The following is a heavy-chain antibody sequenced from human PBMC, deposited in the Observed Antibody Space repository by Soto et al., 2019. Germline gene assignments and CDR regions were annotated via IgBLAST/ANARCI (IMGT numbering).Heavy chain of an antibody. CDR1: GFTFSNAW. J-gene: IGHJ6*02. CDR2: IKSKTDGGTT. V-gene: IGHV3-15*07. CDR3: TIAMNYYYYGMDV. Sequence: GGSLRLSCAASGFTFSNAWMNWVRQAPGKGLEWVGRIKSKTDGGTTDYAAPVKGRFTISRDDSKNTLYLQMNSLKTEDTAVYYCTIAMNYYYYGMDVWGQGTTVTVSS.